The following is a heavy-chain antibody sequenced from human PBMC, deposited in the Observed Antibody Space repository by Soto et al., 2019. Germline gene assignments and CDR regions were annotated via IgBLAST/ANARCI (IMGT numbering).Heavy chain of an antibody. CDR3: AAGGHGDFDI. CDR1: GDTFSSYT. J-gene: IGHJ3*02. D-gene: IGHD1-26*01. CDR2: IIPILDIA. V-gene: IGHV1-69*02. Sequence: QVQLVQSGAEVKKPGSSVKVSCKASGDTFSSYTISWVRQAPGQGLEWMGRIIPILDIANYAQKFQGRVTITADKSTSTAYMELSRLRSADTAVYYCAAGGHGDFDIWGQGTMVTVSS.